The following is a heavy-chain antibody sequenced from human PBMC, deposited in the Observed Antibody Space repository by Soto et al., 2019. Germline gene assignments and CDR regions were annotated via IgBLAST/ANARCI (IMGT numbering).Heavy chain of an antibody. CDR3: ARDDLGFGDYGDYGWAAFDI. J-gene: IGHJ3*02. D-gene: IGHD4-17*01. CDR2: ISSSSSYI. Sequence: PGGSLRLSCAASGFTFSSYSMNWVRQAPGKGLEWVSSISSSSSYIYYADSVKGRFTISRDNAKNSLYLQMNSLRAEDTAVYYCARDDLGFGDYGDYGWAAFDIWGQGTMVTVSS. V-gene: IGHV3-21*01. CDR1: GFTFSSYS.